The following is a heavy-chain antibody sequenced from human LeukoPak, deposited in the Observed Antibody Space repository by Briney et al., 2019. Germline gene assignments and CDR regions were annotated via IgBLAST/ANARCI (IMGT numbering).Heavy chain of an antibody. J-gene: IGHJ6*02. Sequence: SETLTLTCTVSGGSIRSDDYYWSWIRQPPGKGLEWIVYIFYTGNTHYNPSLQSRVTFSVDTSKNQFSLKLSSVTAADTAVYFCATVVVVAATNYYYYATDVWGQGTTVTVSS. V-gene: IGHV4-30-4*01. D-gene: IGHD2-15*01. CDR1: GGSIRSDDYY. CDR3: ATVVVVAATNYYYYATDV. CDR2: IFYTGNT.